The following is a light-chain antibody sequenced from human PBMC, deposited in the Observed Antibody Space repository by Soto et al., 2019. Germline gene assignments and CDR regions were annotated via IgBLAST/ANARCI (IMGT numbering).Light chain of an antibody. CDR2: DVS. V-gene: IGLV2-11*01. CDR1: SSDFGGYNY. J-gene: IGLJ3*02. Sequence: QSALTQPRSVSGSPGQSVTISCTGTSSDFGGYNYVSWYQHHPGKAPKSMIYDVSKRPSGVPDRFSGSKSGNTASLTISGLQAEDEADYYCRSYAGSYTWVFGGGTKPTAL. CDR3: RSYAGSYTWV.